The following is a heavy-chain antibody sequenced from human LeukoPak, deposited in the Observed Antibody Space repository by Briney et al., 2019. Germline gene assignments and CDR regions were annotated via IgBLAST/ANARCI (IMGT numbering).Heavy chain of an antibody. Sequence: PSETLSLTCAVSGGSISSGGYSWSWIRQPPGKGLEWIGYIYHSGSTYYNPSLKSRVTISVDRSKNQFSLKLSSVTAADTAVYYCARTSIAARRANAFDTWGQGTMVTVSS. J-gene: IGHJ3*02. CDR3: ARTSIAARRANAFDT. V-gene: IGHV4-30-2*01. CDR2: IYHSGST. CDR1: GGSISSGGYS. D-gene: IGHD6-6*01.